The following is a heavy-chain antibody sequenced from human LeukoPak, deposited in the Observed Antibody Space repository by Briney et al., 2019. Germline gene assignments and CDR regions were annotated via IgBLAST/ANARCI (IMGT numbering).Heavy chain of an antibody. CDR1: GFTFRTYW. CDR3: AELGITMIGGV. CDR2: IKQDGSGK. Sequence: GGSLRLSCAASGFTFRTYWMSWVRQAPGKGLEWVANIKQDGSGKYYVDSVKGRFTISRDNAKNSLYLQMNSLRAEDTAVYSCAELGITMIGGVWGKGTTVTISS. D-gene: IGHD3-10*02. V-gene: IGHV3-7*01. J-gene: IGHJ6*04.